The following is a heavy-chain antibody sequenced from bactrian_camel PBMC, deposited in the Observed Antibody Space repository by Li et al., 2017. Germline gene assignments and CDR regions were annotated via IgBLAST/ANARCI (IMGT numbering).Heavy chain of an antibody. J-gene: IGHJ6*01. CDR3: VTDLARTADFGY. CDR2: ISGGGGTT. V-gene: IGHV3S40*01. CDR1: GFTFSSYS. Sequence: VQLVESGGGLIQPGGSLRLSCAASGFTFSSYSMTWVRQAPGKGLEWVSTISGGGGTTYYADSVKGRFTISRDNAKNTVYLRMNSLKSEDTALYYCVTDLARTADFGYWGQGTQVTVS.